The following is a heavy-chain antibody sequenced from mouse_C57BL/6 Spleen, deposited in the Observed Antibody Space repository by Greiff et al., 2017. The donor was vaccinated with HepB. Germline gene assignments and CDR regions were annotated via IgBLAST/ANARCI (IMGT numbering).Heavy chain of an antibody. V-gene: IGHV1-42*01. D-gene: IGHD2-1*01. J-gene: IGHJ2*01. CDR2: INPSTGGT. CDR3: ALYGNYAFDY. Sequence: EVQLQQSGPELVKPGASVKISCKASGYSFTGYYMNWVKQSPEKSLEWIGEINPSTGGTTYNQKFKAKATLTVDKSSSTAYMQLKSLTSEDSAVYYCALYGNYAFDYWGQGTTLTVSS. CDR1: GYSFTGYY.